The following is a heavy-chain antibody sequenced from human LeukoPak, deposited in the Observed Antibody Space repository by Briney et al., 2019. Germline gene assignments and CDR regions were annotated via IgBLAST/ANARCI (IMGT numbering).Heavy chain of an antibody. CDR2: INPMNGDT. Sequence: ASVKVSCKVSGYTFTGYNIHWVRQAPGQGLEWMGWINPMNGDTNYAQKFQGSVTMTRDTSVTTAYMELNRLTSDDTAVYYCARGGTTMIRGVASTPARYHYYMDVWGKGTSVTVSS. CDR1: GYTFTGYN. V-gene: IGHV1-2*02. D-gene: IGHD3-10*01. J-gene: IGHJ6*03. CDR3: ARGGTTMIRGVASTPARYHYYMDV.